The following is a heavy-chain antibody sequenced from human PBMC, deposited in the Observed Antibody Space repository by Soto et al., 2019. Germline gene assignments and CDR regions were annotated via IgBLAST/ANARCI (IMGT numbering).Heavy chain of an antibody. V-gene: IGHV3-66*01. CDR2: IYSGGNT. CDR3: AREIGGDYYPPADAFDI. D-gene: IGHD3-22*01. Sequence: PGGSLRLSCAASGFTFSSYAMHWVRQAPGKGLEWVSVIYSGGNTYYADSVKGRFTISRDNSKNTLYLQMNSLRAEDTAVYYCAREIGGDYYPPADAFDIWGQGTMVTVSS. CDR1: GFTFSSYA. J-gene: IGHJ3*02.